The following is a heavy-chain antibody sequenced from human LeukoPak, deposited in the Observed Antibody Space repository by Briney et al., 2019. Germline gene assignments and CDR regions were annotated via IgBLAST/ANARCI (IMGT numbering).Heavy chain of an antibody. V-gene: IGHV3-23*01. J-gene: IGHJ5*02. CDR3: AREVWFDP. Sequence: GASLRLSCAASGFIFSNYAMSWVRQAPGKGLEWVSAIGGRDGGTYYADSVKGRFTVSRDDPKNTLYLQMNSLRAEDTAVYYCAREVWFDPWGQGTLVTVSS. CDR2: IGGRDGGT. CDR1: GFIFSNYA.